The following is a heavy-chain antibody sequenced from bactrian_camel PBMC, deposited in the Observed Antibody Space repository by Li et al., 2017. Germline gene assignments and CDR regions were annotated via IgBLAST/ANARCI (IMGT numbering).Heavy chain of an antibody. CDR1: DYGRNSYC. V-gene: IGHV3S14*01. D-gene: IGHD2*01. Sequence: HVQLVESGGGSVQAGGSLRLSCAAPDYGRNSYCVGWFRQRPGKEREAVASITKDDAITYADDVQGRFTISRDPSNTLYLSMNNLHPDNTAEYTCAAGHLRQLTVDHTRQLKRRAITLPIFSGSRCDYDNWGQGTQVTVS. J-gene: IGHJ4*01. CDR3: AAGHLRQLTVDHTRQLKRRAITLPIFSGSRCDYDN. CDR2: ITKDDAIT.